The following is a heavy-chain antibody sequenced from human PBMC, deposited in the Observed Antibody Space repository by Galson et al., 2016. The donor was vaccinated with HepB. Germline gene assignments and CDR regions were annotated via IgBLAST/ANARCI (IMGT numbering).Heavy chain of an antibody. Sequence: SLRLSCAASGFTFSNYWMTWVRQPPGKGLEWVANIKKDGSERYYMDSVKGRFTISRDNARNLLYLQMNSLRAEDTAVYYCARAAQEYTLHAFDIWGQGTMVTVSS. CDR3: ARAAQEYTLHAFDI. CDR2: IKKDGSER. J-gene: IGHJ3*02. V-gene: IGHV3-7*03. CDR1: GFTFSNYW. D-gene: IGHD2/OR15-2a*01.